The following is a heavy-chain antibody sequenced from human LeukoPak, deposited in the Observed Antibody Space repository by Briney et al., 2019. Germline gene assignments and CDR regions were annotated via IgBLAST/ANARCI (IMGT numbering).Heavy chain of an antibody. J-gene: IGHJ6*02. CDR1: GYTFTGYY. D-gene: IGHD5-12*01. V-gene: IGHV1-2*02. CDR3: ARVPSGYVYYGMDV. CDR2: INPNSGGT. Sequence: VASVKVSCKASGYTFTGYYMHWVRQAPGQGLEWMGWINPNSGGTNYAQKFQGGVTMTRDTSISTAYMELSRLRSDDTAVYYCARVPSGYVYYGMDVWGQGTTVTVSS.